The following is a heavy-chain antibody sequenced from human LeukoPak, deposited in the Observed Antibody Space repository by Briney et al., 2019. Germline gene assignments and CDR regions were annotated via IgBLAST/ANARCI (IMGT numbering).Heavy chain of an antibody. CDR2: INPNSGGT. D-gene: IGHD6-19*01. CDR1: GYTFTGYY. CDR3: ARGMSSGWYYYFDY. J-gene: IGHJ4*02. V-gene: IGHV1-2*02. Sequence: ASVQVSCKASGYTFTGYYMHWVRQAPGQGLEWMGWINPNSGGTNYAQKFQGRVTMTRDTPISTAYMELSRLRSDDTAVYYCARGMSSGWYYYFDYWGQGTLVTVSS.